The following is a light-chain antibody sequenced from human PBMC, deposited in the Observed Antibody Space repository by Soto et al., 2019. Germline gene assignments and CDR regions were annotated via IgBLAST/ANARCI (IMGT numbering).Light chain of an antibody. CDR3: SSYEGSNNYV. V-gene: IGLV2-14*01. Sequence: QSVLTQPASVSGSPGQSITISCTGTSNDVGGYRYVSWYQQHPGKAPKLLIYEVSNRPSGVSSRFSGSKSGNTASLTVSGLQAEDEADYYCSSYEGSNNYVFGGGTKVTVL. J-gene: IGLJ1*01. CDR1: SNDVGGYRY. CDR2: EVS.